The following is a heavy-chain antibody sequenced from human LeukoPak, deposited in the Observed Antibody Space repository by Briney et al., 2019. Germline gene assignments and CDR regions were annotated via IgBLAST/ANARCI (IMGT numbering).Heavy chain of an antibody. J-gene: IGHJ6*02. V-gene: IGHV6-1*01. D-gene: IGHD5-18*01. CDR1: GDSVSSNSAA. CDR2: TYYRSKWYN. CDR3: ARDLKDGFDVDTAMAYYYGMDV. Sequence: SQTLSLTCAISGDSVSSNSAAWNWIRQSPSRGLEWLGRTYYRSKWYNDYAVSVKSRITINPDTSKNQFSLQMNSVTPEDTAVYYCARDLKDGFDVDTAMAYYYGMDVWGQGTTVTVSS.